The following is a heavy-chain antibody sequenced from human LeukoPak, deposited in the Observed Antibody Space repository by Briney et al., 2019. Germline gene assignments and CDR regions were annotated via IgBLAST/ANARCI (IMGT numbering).Heavy chain of an antibody. J-gene: IGHJ4*02. CDR3: ARDSRIWSGYFDY. Sequence: GGSLRLSCAASGFTVSRNYMTWVRQAPGKGLEWVANLKQDGSAKYYVDSVKGRFTISRDNAKNSLYLQMNSLRAEDTAVYYCARDSRIWSGYFDYWGQGTLVTVSS. V-gene: IGHV3-7*01. D-gene: IGHD3-3*01. CDR2: LKQDGSAK. CDR1: GFTVSRNY.